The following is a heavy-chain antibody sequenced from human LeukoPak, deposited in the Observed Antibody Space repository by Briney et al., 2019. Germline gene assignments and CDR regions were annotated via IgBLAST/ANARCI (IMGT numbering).Heavy chain of an antibody. V-gene: IGHV3-30*03. CDR1: GFTFSSRA. J-gene: IGHJ6*03. CDR3: ARDLRLPYYYYYMDV. CDR2: ISNDGSNK. Sequence: GRPLTLSCAASGFTFSSRAMHWVRQAPGKGLEWVAVISNDGSNKNYADSVKGRFTISRDNSENMVYLQMNNLRTEDTAVYYCARDLRLPYYYYYMDVWGKGTTVTVSS.